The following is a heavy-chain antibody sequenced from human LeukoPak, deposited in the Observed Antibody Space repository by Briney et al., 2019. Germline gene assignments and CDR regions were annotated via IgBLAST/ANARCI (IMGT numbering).Heavy chain of an antibody. D-gene: IGHD2-15*01. J-gene: IGHJ4*02. Sequence: SQTLSLTCAVSGGSISSGGYSWSWIRQPPGKGLEWIGYIYHSGSTHYNPSLKSRVTISVDRSKNQFSLKLSSVTAADTAVYYCPGQYCSGGSCLDYWGQGTLVTVSS. CDR1: GGSISSGGYS. V-gene: IGHV4-30-2*01. CDR3: PGQYCSGGSCLDY. CDR2: IYHSGST.